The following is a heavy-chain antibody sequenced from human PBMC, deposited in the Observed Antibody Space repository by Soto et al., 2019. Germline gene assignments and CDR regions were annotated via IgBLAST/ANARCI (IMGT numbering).Heavy chain of an antibody. V-gene: IGHV1-18*01. Sequence: ASVKVSCKASGYSFTSYGINWVRQAPGQGLEWMGWISAKHGNTHYAQKLQGRVTMTTDTSTSTAYMELSSLRSEDTAVYYCARALNPGIAVAGPDYWGQGTLVTVSS. CDR1: GYSFTSYG. J-gene: IGHJ4*02. D-gene: IGHD6-19*01. CDR3: ARALNPGIAVAGPDY. CDR2: ISAKHGNT.